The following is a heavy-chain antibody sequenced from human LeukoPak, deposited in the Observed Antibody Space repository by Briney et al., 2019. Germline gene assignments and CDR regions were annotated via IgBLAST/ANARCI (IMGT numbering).Heavy chain of an antibody. CDR1: GGSISSYY. J-gene: IGHJ3*02. V-gene: IGHV4-59*01. D-gene: IGHD1-26*01. Sequence: TSETLSLTCTVSGGSISSYYWSWIRQPPGKGLEWIGYIYYSGSTSYNPSLKSRVTISVDTSKNHFSLKLSSVTAADTAVYYCARYSGSYPHDAFDIWGQGTMVTVSS. CDR2: IYYSGST. CDR3: ARYSGSYPHDAFDI.